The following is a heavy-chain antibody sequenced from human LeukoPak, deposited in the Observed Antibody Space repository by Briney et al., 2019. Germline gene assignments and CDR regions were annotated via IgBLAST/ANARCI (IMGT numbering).Heavy chain of an antibody. V-gene: IGHV3-20*04. J-gene: IGHJ6*03. CDR1: GFTFDDYG. CDR2: INWNGGST. D-gene: IGHD4-11*01. Sequence: GGSLRLSCAASGFTFDDYGMSWVRQAPGKGLEWVSGINWNGGSTGYADSVKGRFTISRDNAKNSLYLQMNSLRAEDTALYYCARSGRYYSTSNYYYYYMDVWGKGTMVTVSS. CDR3: ARSGRYYSTSNYYYYYMDV.